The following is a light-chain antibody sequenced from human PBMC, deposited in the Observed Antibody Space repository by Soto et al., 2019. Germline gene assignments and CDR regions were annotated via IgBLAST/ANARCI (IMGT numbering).Light chain of an antibody. J-gene: IGKJ4*01. CDR1: QGISSY. CDR2: AAS. Sequence: IRMTQSPSSLSASTGDRVTITCRASQGISSYLAWYQQKPGKAPKLLIYAASTLHSGVPSRFSGSGSGTDFTLTISCLQSEDFATYYCQQYYSYPLTFGGGTKVEIK. CDR3: QQYYSYPLT. V-gene: IGKV1-8*01.